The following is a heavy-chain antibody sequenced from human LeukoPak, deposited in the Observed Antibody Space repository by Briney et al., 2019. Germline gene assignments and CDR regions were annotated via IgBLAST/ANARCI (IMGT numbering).Heavy chain of an antibody. CDR2: IKDDGSQT. D-gene: IGHD6-25*01. J-gene: IGHJ4*02. Sequence: GGSLRLSCAASGFTFTIDLLHWVRQAPGKGLVWVSRIKDDGSQTNDADSVKGRFTTSSNNAKNTLSLQMNSLRAEDTAVYYCARGSGIITGIDEWGQGTLVTVSS. CDR1: GFTFTIDL. V-gene: IGHV3-74*01. CDR3: ARGSGIITGIDE.